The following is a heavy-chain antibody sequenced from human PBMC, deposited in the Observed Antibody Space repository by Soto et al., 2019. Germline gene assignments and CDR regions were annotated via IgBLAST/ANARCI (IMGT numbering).Heavy chain of an antibody. D-gene: IGHD2-2*01. V-gene: IGHV1-3*01. CDR1: GYTFTSYA. CDR3: ARVVGYCSSTSCYLGHYYYYMVV. J-gene: IGHJ6*03. CDR2: INAGNGNT. Sequence: QVQLVKSGAEVKKPGASVKVSCKASGYTFTSYAMHWVRQAPGQRLEWMGWINAGNGNTKYSQKFQGRVTITRDTSASTAYMELSSLRSEDKAVYYCARVVGYCSSTSCYLGHYYYYMVVWGKGPTVIFSS.